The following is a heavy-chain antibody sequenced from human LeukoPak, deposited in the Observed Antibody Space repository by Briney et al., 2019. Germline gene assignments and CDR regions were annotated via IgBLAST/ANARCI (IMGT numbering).Heavy chain of an antibody. CDR3: ARGDDGYYYDSSFDY. D-gene: IGHD3-22*01. CDR1: GFTFSSYE. CDR2: ISSSGSTI. J-gene: IGHJ4*02. Sequence: GGSLRLSCAASGFTFSSYEMNWVRQAPGKGLEWVSYISSSGSTIYYADSVKGRFTISRDNAKNSLYLQMNSLRAEDTAVYYCARGDDGYYYDSSFDYWGQGTLVTVSS. V-gene: IGHV3-48*03.